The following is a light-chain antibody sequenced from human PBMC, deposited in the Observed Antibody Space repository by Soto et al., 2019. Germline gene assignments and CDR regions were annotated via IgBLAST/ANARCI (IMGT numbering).Light chain of an antibody. Sequence: EIVMTQSPATLSVSPGERATLSCRASQSVTDSLAWYQQRPGQAPRLLIYDASSRATGIPARFSGSGSGTDFTLTISSLEPEDFAVYYCQQRRNWPSITFGQGTRLEIK. CDR3: QQRRNWPSIT. J-gene: IGKJ5*01. CDR2: DAS. CDR1: QSVTDS. V-gene: IGKV3-11*01.